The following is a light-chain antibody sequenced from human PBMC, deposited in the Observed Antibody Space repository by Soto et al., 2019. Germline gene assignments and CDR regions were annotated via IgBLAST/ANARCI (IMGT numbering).Light chain of an antibody. CDR3: QQGYSTPRT. V-gene: IGKV1-39*01. CDR2: AAS. Sequence: DIQMTQSPSTLSASVGDRVTITCRASQSISSWLPWYQQKPGKAPTLLIYAASRLQSGVPSRFRGSGSETHFTLTISGLQREDFATYYCQQGYSTPRTFGQGTNLEIK. CDR1: QSISSW. J-gene: IGKJ2*01.